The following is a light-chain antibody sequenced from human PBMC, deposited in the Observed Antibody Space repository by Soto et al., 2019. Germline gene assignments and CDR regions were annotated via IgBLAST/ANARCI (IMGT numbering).Light chain of an antibody. CDR2: EVS. V-gene: IGLV2-14*01. CDR1: SSDVGRYNY. Sequence: QSVLTQPASVSGSPGQSITISCTGTSSDVGRYNYVSWYQHLPGKAPKLIIYEVSNRPSGVSNRSSASKSGNTASLTISGLQAEDEADYYCSSYTGIAALFGGGTKLTVL. CDR3: SSYTGIAAL. J-gene: IGLJ2*01.